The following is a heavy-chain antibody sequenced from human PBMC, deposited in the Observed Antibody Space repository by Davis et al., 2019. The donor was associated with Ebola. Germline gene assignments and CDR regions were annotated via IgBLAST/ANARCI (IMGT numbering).Heavy chain of an antibody. CDR3: AKGSLYGSRSITAGMDV. D-gene: IGHD4-17*01. J-gene: IGHJ6*02. CDR1: GFTFTSYS. V-gene: IGHV3-23*01. CDR2: ISGSGNT. Sequence: PGGSLRLSCAASGFTFTSYSMTWVRQAPGKGLEWVSGISGSGNTYYADSVKGRFTFSRDNLKNTLYLQMNSLRAEDTAVYYCAKGSLYGSRSITAGMDVWGQGTTVTVSS.